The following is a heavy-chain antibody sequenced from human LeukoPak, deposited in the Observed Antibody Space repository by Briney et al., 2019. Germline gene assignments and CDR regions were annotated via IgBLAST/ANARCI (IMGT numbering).Heavy chain of an antibody. CDR2: INPNSGGT. CDR1: GYTFTGYY. D-gene: IGHD5-18*01. Sequence: GASVKVSCKASGYTFTGYYMHWVRQAPGQGLEWMGWINPNSGGTNYAQKFQGRVTMTRDTSISTAYMELSGLRSDDTAVYYCARDARSGYSYGPKVDYWGQGTLVTVSS. CDR3: ARDARSGYSYGPKVDY. V-gene: IGHV1-2*02. J-gene: IGHJ4*02.